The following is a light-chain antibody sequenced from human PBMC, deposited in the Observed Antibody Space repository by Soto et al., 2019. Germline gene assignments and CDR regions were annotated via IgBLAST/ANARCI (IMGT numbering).Light chain of an antibody. J-gene: IGKJ1*01. Sequence: EIVMTQSPATLSVSPGETATLSCRASQSVSSNLAWYQQKPGQAPRLLIYGASTRATGIPDRFSGSGSGTELNLTISRLQSEDFAVYYCQKYNNWPRTFGQGTKVDIK. CDR3: QKYNNWPRT. CDR2: GAS. V-gene: IGKV3-15*01. CDR1: QSVSSN.